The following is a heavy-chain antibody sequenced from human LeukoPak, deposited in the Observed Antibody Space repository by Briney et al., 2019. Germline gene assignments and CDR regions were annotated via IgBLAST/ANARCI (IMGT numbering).Heavy chain of an antibody. Sequence: ASVKVSCKASGYTFTVYYMHWVRQAPGQGLEWMGWINPNSGGTNYAQNFQGRVTMTRDTSISTAYMELSSLRSDDTAVYYCARILSSSWYEYFHHWGQGTLVTVSS. CDR2: INPNSGGT. J-gene: IGHJ1*01. CDR1: GYTFTVYY. D-gene: IGHD6-19*01. V-gene: IGHV1-2*02. CDR3: ARILSSSWYEYFHH.